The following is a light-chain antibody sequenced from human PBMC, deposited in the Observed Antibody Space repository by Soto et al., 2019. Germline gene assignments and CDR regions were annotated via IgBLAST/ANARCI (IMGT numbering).Light chain of an antibody. CDR2: QAS. CDR1: QNVHGW. CDR3: QQYNSYSWT. J-gene: IGKJ1*01. Sequence: DIQMTQSPSTLSASVGDRVIITCRASQNVHGWLAWYQQKPGKAPNLLIYQASSLESGVPSRFSGSGSDTEFTLTISSLQPDDFATYYCQQYNSYSWTFGQGTKVEIK. V-gene: IGKV1-5*03.